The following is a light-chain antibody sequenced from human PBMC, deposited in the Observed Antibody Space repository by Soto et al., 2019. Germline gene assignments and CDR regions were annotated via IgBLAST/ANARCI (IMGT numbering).Light chain of an antibody. J-gene: IGKJ1*01. CDR1: QSVPSNY. CDR3: QQYTSPPWT. CDR2: GAS. V-gene: IGKV3-20*01. Sequence: DIVLTQSPGTLSLSPGERATLSCRASQSVPSNYLAWLQQKPGQSPRLLIFGASSRATGIPDRFSGSGSGTDFTLTISRLEPEDFAVYYCQQYTSPPWTLGQGTKVE.